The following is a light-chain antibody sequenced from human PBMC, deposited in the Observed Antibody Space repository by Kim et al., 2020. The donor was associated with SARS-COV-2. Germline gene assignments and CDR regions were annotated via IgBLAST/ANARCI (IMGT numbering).Light chain of an antibody. CDR1: RGITYS. Sequence: ASVGDAITTTCRSSRGITYSSAWYQQRPRKAPKLLLYGASRLERGVPSTFSGGGSRTNFTLTSSSLQAEDFATYYCQQYYTTPLTFGGGTKVDIK. CDR3: QQYYTTPLT. V-gene: IGKV1-NL1*01. J-gene: IGKJ4*01. CDR2: GAS.